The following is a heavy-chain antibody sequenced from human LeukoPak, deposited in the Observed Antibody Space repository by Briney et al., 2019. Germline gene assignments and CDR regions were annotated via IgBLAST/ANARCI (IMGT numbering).Heavy chain of an antibody. CDR3: ARAGGYCSGGSCYIFDY. V-gene: IGHV1-2*02. CDR2: INPNSGGT. Sequence: VASVKVSCKASGYTFTGYYMHWVRQAPGQGLEWMGWINPNSGGTNYAQKFQGRVTMTRDTSISTAYMELSRLRSDDTAVYYCARAGGYCSGGSCYIFDYWGQGTLVTVSS. J-gene: IGHJ4*02. CDR1: GYTFTGYY. D-gene: IGHD2-15*01.